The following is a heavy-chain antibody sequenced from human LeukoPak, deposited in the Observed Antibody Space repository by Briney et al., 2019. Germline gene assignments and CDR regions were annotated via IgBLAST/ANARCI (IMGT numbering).Heavy chain of an antibody. V-gene: IGHV4-59*12. CDR2: IAASGTT. CDR3: AKVGGDSSYGWIDP. D-gene: IGHD3-22*01. Sequence: SETLSLTCSVSGGSIDSYYWSWIRQPPGKGLEFIGYIAASGTTKHNPSLKSRVTISLDKSKNQLSLKLSSVTAADTAVYYCAKVGGDSSYGWIDPWGQGTLVTVSP. J-gene: IGHJ5*02. CDR1: GGSIDSYY.